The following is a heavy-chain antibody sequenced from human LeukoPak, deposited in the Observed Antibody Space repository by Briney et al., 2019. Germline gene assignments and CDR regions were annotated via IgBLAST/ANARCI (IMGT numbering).Heavy chain of an antibody. J-gene: IGHJ5*02. D-gene: IGHD6-13*01. CDR2: ISWNSGSI. CDR1: GFTFDDYA. V-gene: IGHV3-9*01. Sequence: GGSLRLSCAASGFTFDDYAMHWVRQAPGKGLEWVSGISWNSGSIGYADSVKGRFTISRDNSENTLYLQMNSLRPEDTAVYYCAKDGGYSSSPNWFDPWGQGTLVTVSS. CDR3: AKDGGYSSSPNWFDP.